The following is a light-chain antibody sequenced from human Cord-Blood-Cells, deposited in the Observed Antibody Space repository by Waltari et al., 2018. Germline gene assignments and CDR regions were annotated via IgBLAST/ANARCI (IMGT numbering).Light chain of an antibody. CDR3: CSYAGSYTWV. Sequence: QSALTQPRSVSGSPGQSVTISCTGTSSDVVGYNYVSWYQQHPGKAPKLMIYDVSKRPSGVPDRFSGSKSGNTASLTISGLQAEDEADCYCCSYAGSYTWVFGGGTKLTVL. J-gene: IGLJ3*02. V-gene: IGLV2-11*01. CDR1: SSDVVGYNY. CDR2: DVS.